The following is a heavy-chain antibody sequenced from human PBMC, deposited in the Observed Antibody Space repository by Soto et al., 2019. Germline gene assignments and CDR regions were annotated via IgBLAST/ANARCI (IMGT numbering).Heavy chain of an antibody. CDR3: CGVGGVRGEYYCYYGMCV. J-gene: IGHJ6*02. CDR2: IWYDGSNK. D-gene: IGHD3-10*01. Sequence: QVQLVESGGGVVQPGRSLRLSCAASGFTFSSYGMHWVRQAPGKGLEWVAVIWYDGSNKYYADSVKGRFTISRDNSKNTLYQQMKSLKDEDAAVYYCCGVGGVRGEYYCYYGMCVWGQGTTVTVSS. V-gene: IGHV3-33*01. CDR1: GFTFSSYG.